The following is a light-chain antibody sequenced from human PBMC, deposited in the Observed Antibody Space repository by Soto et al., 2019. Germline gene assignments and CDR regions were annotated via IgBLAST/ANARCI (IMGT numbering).Light chain of an antibody. Sequence: QSVLTQPPSASGTLGQRVTISCSGSISNLGSNFIYWYQQLPGAAPKLLISRNNERPSGVPDRFSGSKSGTSASLAISGLRSEDEADYHCAAWDDSLSGVVFGGGTKVTVL. CDR3: AAWDDSLSGVV. J-gene: IGLJ3*02. V-gene: IGLV1-47*01. CDR1: ISNLGSNF. CDR2: RNN.